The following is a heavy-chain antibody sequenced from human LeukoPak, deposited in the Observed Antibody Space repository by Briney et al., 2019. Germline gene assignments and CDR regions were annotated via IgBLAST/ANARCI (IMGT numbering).Heavy chain of an antibody. V-gene: IGHV3-66*01. J-gene: IGHJ4*02. Sequence: PGGSLRLSCAASGFTVSSNYMSWVRQAPGKGLEWVSIIYSGGSTYYADSVKGRFTISRDNSKNTLYLQMNSLRAEDTAVYYCARAQWELPYLTYWGQGTLVTVSS. D-gene: IGHD1-26*01. CDR1: GFTVSSNY. CDR3: ARAQWELPYLTY. CDR2: IYSGGST.